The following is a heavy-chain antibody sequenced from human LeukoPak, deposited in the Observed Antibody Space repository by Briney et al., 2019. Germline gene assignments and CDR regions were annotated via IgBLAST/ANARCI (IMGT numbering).Heavy chain of an antibody. CDR1: GGSFSGYY. CDR3: ARLSIAAADMDAFDI. V-gene: IGHV4-34*01. J-gene: IGHJ3*02. Sequence: SETLSLTCAVSGGSFSGYYWSWIRQPPGKGLEWIGEINHSGSTNYNPSLKSRVTISVDTSKNQFSLKLSSVTAADTAVYYCARLSIAAADMDAFDIWGQGTMVTVSS. D-gene: IGHD6-13*01. CDR2: INHSGST.